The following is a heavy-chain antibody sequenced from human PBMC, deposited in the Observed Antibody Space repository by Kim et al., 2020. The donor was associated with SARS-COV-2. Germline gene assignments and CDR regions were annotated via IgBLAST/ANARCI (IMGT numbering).Heavy chain of an antibody. J-gene: IGHJ4*02. CDR2: IYPGDSYT. CDR3: ASSIRHFDWLLFDY. CDR1: GYSFTSYW. D-gene: IGHD3-9*01. Sequence: GESLKISCKGSGYSFTSYWIAWVRQMPGKGLEWMGIIYPGDSYTRYSPSFQGQVTISADKSISTAYLQWSSLKASDTAKYYCASSIRHFDWLLFDYWGQGTLVTVST. V-gene: IGHV5-51*01.